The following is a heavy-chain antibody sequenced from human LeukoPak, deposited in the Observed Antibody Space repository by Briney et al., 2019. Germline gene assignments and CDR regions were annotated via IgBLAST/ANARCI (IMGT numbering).Heavy chain of an antibody. CDR3: ASSIRYSGYEADY. V-gene: IGHV4-4*02. CDR1: GGSISSSNW. Sequence: PSETLSLTCAVSGGSISSSNWRGWVRQPPGKGLEWIGEIYHSGSTNYNPSLKSRVTISVDKSKNQFSLKLSSVTAADTAVYYCASSIRYSGYEADYWGQGTLVTVSS. D-gene: IGHD5-12*01. J-gene: IGHJ4*02. CDR2: IYHSGST.